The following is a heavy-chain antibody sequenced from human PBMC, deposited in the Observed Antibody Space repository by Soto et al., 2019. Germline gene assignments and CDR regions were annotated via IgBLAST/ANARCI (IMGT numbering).Heavy chain of an antibody. V-gene: IGHV5-10-1*01. Sequence: GESLKISCQGSGYSFTSLWISWVRQMPGKGLEWMGKIDPSESYINYSPSFQGHVTISADKSISTAYLQWSSLKASDTAMYYWASPSRRDGYNDDYYGMDVWGQGTTVTVSS. CDR2: IDPSESYI. D-gene: IGHD5-12*01. CDR1: GYSFTSLW. J-gene: IGHJ6*02. CDR3: ASPSRRDGYNDDYYGMDV.